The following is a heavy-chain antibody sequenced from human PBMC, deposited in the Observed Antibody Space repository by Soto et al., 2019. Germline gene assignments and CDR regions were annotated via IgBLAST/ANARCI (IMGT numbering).Heavy chain of an antibody. Sequence: EVQLEESGGGVVQAGRSLRLSCAASRFTFDDYALHWVRQAPGKGLEWVSGISWNSAIISYADSVKGRFSITRDNAKKYVYLQMDSLRPADTALYYCVKDFGYYYDYAFDVWGQGTMVTVSP. CDR3: VKDFGYYYDYAFDV. V-gene: IGHV3-9*01. J-gene: IGHJ3*01. D-gene: IGHD3-22*01. CDR1: RFTFDDYA. CDR2: ISWNSAII.